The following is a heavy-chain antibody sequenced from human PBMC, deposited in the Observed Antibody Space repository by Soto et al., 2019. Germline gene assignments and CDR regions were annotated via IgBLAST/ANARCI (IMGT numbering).Heavy chain of an antibody. CDR3: VKAGYTSGLL. CDR2: IDSDDGKT. CDR1: GFTFSSYA. Sequence: VQLLEPGGGLIQPGGSLRLSCVASGFTFSSYAMNWVRQGPGTGLEWVAVIDSDDGKTYYANAVKGRFSISRDNSKNTLFLQMNSLRGEDTATYYCVKAGYTSGLLWGQGTLVTV. V-gene: IGHV3-23*01. J-gene: IGHJ4*02. D-gene: IGHD6-25*01.